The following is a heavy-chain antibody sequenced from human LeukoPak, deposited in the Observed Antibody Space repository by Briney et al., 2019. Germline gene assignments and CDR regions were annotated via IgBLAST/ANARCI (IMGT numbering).Heavy chain of an antibody. V-gene: IGHV4-61*02. CDR1: GGSISSGSYY. Sequence: PSQTLSLTCTVSGGSISSGSYYWSWIRQPAGKGLEWIGRIYTSGSTNYNPSLKSRVTISVDTSKNQFSLKLSSVTAADTAVYYCARRGKQWLLWDAFDIWGQGTTVTVSS. CDR2: IYTSGST. J-gene: IGHJ3*02. CDR3: ARRGKQWLLWDAFDI. D-gene: IGHD6-19*01.